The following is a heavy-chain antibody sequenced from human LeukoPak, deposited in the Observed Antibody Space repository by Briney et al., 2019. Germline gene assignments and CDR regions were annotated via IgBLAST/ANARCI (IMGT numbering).Heavy chain of an antibody. D-gene: IGHD2-2*01. J-gene: IGHJ6*03. Sequence: GGPLRLSCAASGFTFSTYAIHWVRQAPGKGLEWVAVISFDGVNTFYADSVKGRFTISRDNSNNTVYLQMNNLRPEDTAVFYCARGQGYESYYYMDVWGKGTTVSVSS. V-gene: IGHV3-30*04. CDR2: ISFDGVNT. CDR1: GFTFSTYA. CDR3: ARGQGYESYYYMDV.